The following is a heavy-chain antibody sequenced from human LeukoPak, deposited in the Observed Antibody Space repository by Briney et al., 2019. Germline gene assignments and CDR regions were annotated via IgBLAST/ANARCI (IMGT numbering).Heavy chain of an antibody. CDR1: GGSISSSSYY. D-gene: IGHD6-19*01. Sequence: PSETLSLTCTVSGGSISSSSYYWGWIRQPPGKGLEWIGSIYYSGSTYYNPSLKSRVTISVDTSKNQFSLKLSSVTAADTAVYYCARGRGSGWSDYWGQGTLVTVSS. CDR3: ARGRGSGWSDY. CDR2: IYYSGST. J-gene: IGHJ4*02. V-gene: IGHV4-39*07.